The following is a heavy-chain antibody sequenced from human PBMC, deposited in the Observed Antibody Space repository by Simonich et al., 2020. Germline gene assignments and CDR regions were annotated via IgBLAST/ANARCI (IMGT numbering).Heavy chain of an antibody. CDR3: ARWAYSSSYFDY. J-gene: IGHJ4*02. CDR2: IYYRGST. D-gene: IGHD6-6*01. CDR1: GGSISSSSYY. V-gene: IGHV4-39*01. Sequence: QLQLQESGPGLVKPSETLSLTCTVSGGSISSSSYYWGWILQPPGKGLEWIGSIYYRGSTHDNPALRSRVTISVDTSKNQFSLKLSAVTAADTAVYYCARWAYSSSYFDYWGQGTLVTVSS.